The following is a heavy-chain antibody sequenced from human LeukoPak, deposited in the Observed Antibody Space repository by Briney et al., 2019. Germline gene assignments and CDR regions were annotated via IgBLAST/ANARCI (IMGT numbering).Heavy chain of an antibody. V-gene: IGHV3-7*01. Sequence: GGSLRLSCAASGFTFSSYWMSWVRQAPGKGLEWVANIKQDGSEKYYVDSVKGRFTISRDNAKNSLYLQMNSLRAEDTAVYYCARTGYCSSTSCDTSYYFDYWGQGTLVTVSS. CDR3: ARTGYCSSTSCDTSYYFDY. CDR1: GFTFSSYW. J-gene: IGHJ4*02. D-gene: IGHD2-2*01. CDR2: IKQDGSEK.